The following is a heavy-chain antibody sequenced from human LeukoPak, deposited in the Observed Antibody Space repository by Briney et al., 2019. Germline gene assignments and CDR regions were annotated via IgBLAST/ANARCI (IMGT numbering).Heavy chain of an antibody. D-gene: IGHD3-22*01. CDR2: ISSSSSYI. V-gene: IGHV3-21*01. Sequence: GGSLRLSCAASGFTFSSYSMNWVRQAPGKGLEWVSSISSSSSYIYYADSVKGRFTISRDNAKNSLYLQMNSLRAEDTAVYYCARLKVCYDSSGPSGVDYWGQGTLVTVSS. CDR1: GFTFSSYS. J-gene: IGHJ4*02. CDR3: ARLKVCYDSSGPSGVDY.